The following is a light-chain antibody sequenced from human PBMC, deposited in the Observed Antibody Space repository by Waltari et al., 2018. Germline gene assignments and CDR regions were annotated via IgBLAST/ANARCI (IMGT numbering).Light chain of an antibody. Sequence: DTQMTQSPSSLSASVGDRVTINCQTSQETNKYLNWYQQKSGKAPKLLIYEASLLETGVPSRFSGRGSGTDFTLTISSLQPEDFATYFCQQYANLPITFGQGTRL. J-gene: IGKJ5*01. CDR2: EAS. CDR1: QETNKY. V-gene: IGKV1-33*01. CDR3: QQYANLPIT.